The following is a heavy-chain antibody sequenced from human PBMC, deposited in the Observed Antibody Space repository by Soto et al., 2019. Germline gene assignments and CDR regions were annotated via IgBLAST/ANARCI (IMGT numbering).Heavy chain of an antibody. Sequence: VSCKASGYTFTGYYMHWVRQAPGQGLEWMGWINPNSGGTNYAQKFQGRVTMTRDTSISTAYMELSRLRSDDTAVYYCARFGGGYADYYYGMDVWGQGTTVTVSS. V-gene: IGHV1-2*02. J-gene: IGHJ6*02. D-gene: IGHD5-12*01. CDR3: ARFGGGYADYYYGMDV. CDR1: GYTFTGYY. CDR2: INPNSGGT.